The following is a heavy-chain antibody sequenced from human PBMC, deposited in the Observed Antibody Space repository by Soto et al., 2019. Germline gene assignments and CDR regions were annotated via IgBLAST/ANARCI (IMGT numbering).Heavy chain of an antibody. CDR1: GGSFSGYY. J-gene: IGHJ4*02. CDR2: INHSGRT. D-gene: IGHD6-13*01. CDR3: ARERDYSSSFRLPYYFDY. V-gene: IGHV4-34*01. Sequence: QVQLQQWGAGLLKPSETLSLTCAVYGGSFSGYYWSWIRQPPGKGLEWIGEINHSGRTNYNPSLKSRVTISVDPSKNQFALKLSSVTAADTAVYYCARERDYSSSFRLPYYFDYWGQGTLVTVSS.